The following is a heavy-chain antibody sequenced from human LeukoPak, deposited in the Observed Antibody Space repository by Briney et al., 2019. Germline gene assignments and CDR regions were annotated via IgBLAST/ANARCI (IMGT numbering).Heavy chain of an antibody. V-gene: IGHV1-69*11. D-gene: IGHD6-19*01. CDR2: IIPILGTA. CDR3: ARALAVAGTDAFDI. J-gene: IGHJ3*02. CDR1: GGTFSSFA. Sequence: GASVKVSCKASGGTFSSFAISWVRQAPGQGLEWMGTIIPILGTANYAQRFQDRVTLTADESTTTAYMELSSLRSEDTAMYFCARALAVAGTDAFDIWGQGTMVTVSS.